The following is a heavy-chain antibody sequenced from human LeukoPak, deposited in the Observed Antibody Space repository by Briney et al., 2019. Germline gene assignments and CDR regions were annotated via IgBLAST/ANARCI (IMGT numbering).Heavy chain of an antibody. Sequence: GGSLRLSCAASGFTFSSYGMHWVRQAPGKGLEWVAVIWYDGSNKYYADSVKGRFTISRDNSKNTLYLQMNSLRAEETAVYYCAKQYYYDSSGYYDAFDIWGQGTMVTVSS. V-gene: IGHV3-33*06. J-gene: IGHJ3*02. CDR2: IWYDGSNK. CDR1: GFTFSSYG. D-gene: IGHD3-22*01. CDR3: AKQYYYDSSGYYDAFDI.